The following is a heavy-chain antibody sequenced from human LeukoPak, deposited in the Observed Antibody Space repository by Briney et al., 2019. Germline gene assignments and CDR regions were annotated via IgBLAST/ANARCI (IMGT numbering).Heavy chain of an antibody. CDR1: GFTVSTNY. CDR2: IYSGGTT. J-gene: IGHJ6*02. Sequence: PGGSLRLSCAASGFTVSTNYMNWVRQAPGKGLEWVSVIYSGGTTYYADSVRGRFSISRDTSKNTLYLQMNSLRAEDTAVYYCVRGMDVWGQGTTVTVS. CDR3: VRGMDV. V-gene: IGHV3-53*01.